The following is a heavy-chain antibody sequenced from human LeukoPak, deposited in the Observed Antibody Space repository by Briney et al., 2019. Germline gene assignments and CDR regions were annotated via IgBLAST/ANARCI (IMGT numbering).Heavy chain of an antibody. CDR2: INSDGSSI. D-gene: IGHD5-12*01. V-gene: IGHV3-74*03. J-gene: IGHJ4*02. CDR3: AREGRVSGYDFDC. Sequence: GGSLRLSCAASGFTFSSYWMHWVRQAPGKGLVWVSRINSDGSSITYADSVKGRFTISRDNAKNTRYLQMNSLRVEDTAVYYCAREGRVSGYDFDCWGQGTLVTVSS. CDR1: GFTFSSYW.